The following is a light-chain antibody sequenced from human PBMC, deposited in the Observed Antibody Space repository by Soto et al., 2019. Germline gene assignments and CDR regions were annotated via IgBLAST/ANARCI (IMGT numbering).Light chain of an antibody. Sequence: EIVLTQSPATLSLSPGERATLSCRASQSVGSYLAWYQQKPGQVPRLLIYDASYRATGIPASFSGSGSGTDFTLTISSLEPEDFAVYYCQQRSNWPRTFGQGTKVEIK. V-gene: IGKV3-11*01. CDR2: DAS. CDR3: QQRSNWPRT. CDR1: QSVGSY. J-gene: IGKJ1*01.